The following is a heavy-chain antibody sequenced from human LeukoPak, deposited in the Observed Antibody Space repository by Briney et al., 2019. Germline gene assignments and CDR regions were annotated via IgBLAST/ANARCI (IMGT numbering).Heavy chain of an antibody. D-gene: IGHD3-10*01. CDR1: GFTFSSYW. J-gene: IGHJ5*02. Sequence: GGSLRLSCAASGFTFSSYWMSWVRQAPGKGLEWVANMNLDGREKYYEDSVRGRFTISRDNAKNSLYLQMNSLRAEDTAVYYCAKDLSVGSGRLDPWGQGTLVTVSS. V-gene: IGHV3-7*01. CDR3: AKDLSVGSGRLDP. CDR2: MNLDGREK.